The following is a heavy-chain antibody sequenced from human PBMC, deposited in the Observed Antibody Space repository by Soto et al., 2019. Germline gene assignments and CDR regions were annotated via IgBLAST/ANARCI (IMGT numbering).Heavy chain of an antibody. V-gene: IGHV3-48*02. J-gene: IGHJ3*02. D-gene: IGHD3-10*01. Sequence: GGSLRLSCAASGFTFSSYSMNWVRQAPGKGLEWVSYISSSSSTIYYADSVKDRFTISRDNAKNSLYLQMNSLRDEDTAVYYCARDRTYYYGSGSYYNPSFDIWGQGTMVTVSS. CDR3: ARDRTYYYGSGSYYNPSFDI. CDR2: ISSSSSTI. CDR1: GFTFSSYS.